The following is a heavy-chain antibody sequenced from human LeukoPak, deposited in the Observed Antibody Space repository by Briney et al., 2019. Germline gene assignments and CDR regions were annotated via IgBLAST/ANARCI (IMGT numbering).Heavy chain of an antibody. CDR2: INHSGST. D-gene: IGHD5-24*01. CDR1: GGSFSGYY. CDR3: ARVENGYTSGFVDY. Sequence: SETLSLTCAVYGGSFSGYYWSWSRQPPGKGLEWIGEINHSGSTNYNPSLKSRVTISVDTSKNQFSLKLSSVTAADTAVYYCARVENGYTSGFVDYWGQGTLVTVSS. V-gene: IGHV4-34*01. J-gene: IGHJ4*02.